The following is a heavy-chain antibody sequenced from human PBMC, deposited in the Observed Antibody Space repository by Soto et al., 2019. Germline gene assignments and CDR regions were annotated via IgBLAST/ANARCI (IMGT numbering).Heavy chain of an antibody. Sequence: QVQLVQTGAEVKKPGASVKVSCKASGYTFTSYDINWVRQATGQGLEWMGWMNPNSGNTGYAQKFQGRITMTRNTSISTAYMELSSLRSEDTAVYYCARERAGTTSMDVWGQWTTVTVSS. D-gene: IGHD1-1*01. CDR1: GYTFTSYD. CDR2: MNPNSGNT. J-gene: IGHJ6*02. CDR3: ARERAGTTSMDV. V-gene: IGHV1-8*01.